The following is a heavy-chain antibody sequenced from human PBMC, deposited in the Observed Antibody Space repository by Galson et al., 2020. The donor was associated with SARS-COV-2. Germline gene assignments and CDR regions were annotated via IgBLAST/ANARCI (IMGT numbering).Heavy chain of an antibody. J-gene: IGHJ6*02. D-gene: IGHD6-6*01. V-gene: IGHV1-18*01. CDR1: GYTFTSYG. Sequence: ASVKVSCKASGYTFTSYGISWVRQAPGQGLEWMGWISGYNGYTKYAQKLQGRVTMTTDTSTTTAYMELRSLRSDDTAVYYCARDSERLSPESGSSGYHDYGMDVWGQGTTVTVSS. CDR2: ISGYNGYT. CDR3: ARDSERLSPESGSSGYHDYGMDV.